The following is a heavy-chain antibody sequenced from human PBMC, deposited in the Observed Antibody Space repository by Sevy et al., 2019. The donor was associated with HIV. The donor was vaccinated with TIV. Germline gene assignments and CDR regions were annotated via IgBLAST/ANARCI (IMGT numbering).Heavy chain of an antibody. CDR1: GFSLTTSGAG. Sequence: SGPTLLKPTQTLTLTCTFSGFSLTTSGAGVGWIRQSPGKALEWLALIYWGDDKRYSPSLKSRVSITKDTSKNQVVLTMTNMEPVDTATYYCARSRDTTVGDYWGLGTVVTVSS. J-gene: IGHJ4*02. CDR3: ARSRDTTVGDY. D-gene: IGHD1-1*01. V-gene: IGHV2-5*02. CDR2: IYWGDDK.